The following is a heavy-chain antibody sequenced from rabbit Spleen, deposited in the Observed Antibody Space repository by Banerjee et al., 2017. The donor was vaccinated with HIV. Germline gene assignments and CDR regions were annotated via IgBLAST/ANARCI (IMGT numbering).Heavy chain of an antibody. CDR1: GFSFSSSDY. J-gene: IGHJ4*01. CDR2: IDTSSVHT. Sequence: QEQLEESGGGLVKPGGTLTLTCKASGFSFSSSDYICWVRQAPEKGLELIACIDTSSVHTADATWAKGRFTISKTSSTTVTLQMTSLTAADTATYFCARSYAGYAVDGVATFDLWGQGTLVTVS. D-gene: IGHD6-1*01. V-gene: IGHV1S45*01. CDR3: ARSYAGYAVDGVATFDL.